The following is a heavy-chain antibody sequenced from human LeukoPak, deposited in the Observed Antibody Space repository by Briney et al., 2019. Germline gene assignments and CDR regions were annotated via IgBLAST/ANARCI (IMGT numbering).Heavy chain of an antibody. J-gene: IGHJ4*02. CDR2: ISGSGGST. CDR1: GFTFSSYW. CDR3: AKDQHYDSSGYQIFDY. V-gene: IGHV3-23*01. D-gene: IGHD3-22*01. Sequence: PGGSLRLSCAASGFTFSSYWMSWVRQAPGKGLEWVSAISGSGGSTYYADSVKGRFTISRDNSKNTLYLQMNSLRAEDTAVYYCAKDQHYDSSGYQIFDYWGQGTLVTVSS.